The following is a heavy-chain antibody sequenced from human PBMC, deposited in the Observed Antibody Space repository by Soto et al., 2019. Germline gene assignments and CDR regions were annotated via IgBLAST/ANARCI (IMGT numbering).Heavy chain of an antibody. V-gene: IGHV4-39*01. CDR3: ARHDYGDGFSY. CDR2: IFSTGTT. J-gene: IGHJ4*02. Sequence: SETLSLTCTVSGDSISSGTYYWGWIRQPPGRGLEWIATIFSTGTTHYNPSLKSRVTISVDTSKNQFSLNLYSVTAADTAMYYCARHDYGDGFSYWGQGTLVTVSS. D-gene: IGHD4-17*01. CDR1: GDSISSGTYY.